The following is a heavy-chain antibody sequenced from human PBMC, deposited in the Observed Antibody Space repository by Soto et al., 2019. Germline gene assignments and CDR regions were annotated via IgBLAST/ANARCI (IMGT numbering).Heavy chain of an antibody. CDR1: GGSITTGGRY. CDR2: IYYSGNN. D-gene: IGHD1-1*01. Sequence: QVRLQEWGPGLVKPSQTLSLKCSVSGGSITTGGRYWSWIRQLPGKGMEWIGDIYYSGNNYYNASLKRRVTISVEAAKSQFSLKLSSVTAADTAVYYCAQALVFTGGDGFDIWGQGRLVTVSS. J-gene: IGHJ3*02. CDR3: AQALVFTGGDGFDI. V-gene: IGHV4-31*02.